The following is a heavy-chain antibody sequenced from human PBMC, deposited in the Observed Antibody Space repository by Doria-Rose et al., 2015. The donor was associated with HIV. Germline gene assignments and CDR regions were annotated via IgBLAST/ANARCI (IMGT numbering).Heavy chain of an antibody. CDR3: ATGVTLDY. J-gene: IGHJ4*02. V-gene: IGHV3-21*01. CDR2: ISSTSAYI. D-gene: IGHD3-10*01. CDR1: GFTFSSHR. Sequence: VQLVQSGGGLVRPGGSLRLSCATSGFTFSSHRINWVRQAPGKGLEWVSSISSTSAYINYADSVRSRFTISRDNARNSLYLQVDSLRAEDTAIYYCATGVTLDYWGQGTLVTVSS.